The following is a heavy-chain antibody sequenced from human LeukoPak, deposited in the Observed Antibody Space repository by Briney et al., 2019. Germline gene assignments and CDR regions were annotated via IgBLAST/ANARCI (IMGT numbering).Heavy chain of an antibody. J-gene: IGHJ4*02. V-gene: IGHV3-30*18. CDR2: ISYDGSNK. CDR3: AKDPSGIRLELPFDY. Sequence: PGGSLRLSCAASGFTFSSYGMHWVRQAPGKGLEWVAVISYDGSNKYYADSVKGRFTISRDNSKNTLYLQMNSLRAEVTAVYYCAKDPSGIRLELPFDYWGQGTLVTVSS. D-gene: IGHD1-7*01. CDR1: GFTFSSYG.